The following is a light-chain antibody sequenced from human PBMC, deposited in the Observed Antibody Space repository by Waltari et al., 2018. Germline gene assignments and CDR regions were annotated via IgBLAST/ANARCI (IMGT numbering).Light chain of an antibody. CDR1: HSDVGGYDF. CDR3: CSYAGADTSVL. CDR2: DVH. J-gene: IGLJ2*01. Sequence: SALTQPRSVSGSPGQSVTDSCTGTHSDVGGYDFVSWYQQYPGTAPKLIIYDVHKRPPGVPDRFSGSKSGKTASLTISGLLNDDEADYYCCSYAGADTSVLFGGGTTLTVL. V-gene: IGLV2-11*01.